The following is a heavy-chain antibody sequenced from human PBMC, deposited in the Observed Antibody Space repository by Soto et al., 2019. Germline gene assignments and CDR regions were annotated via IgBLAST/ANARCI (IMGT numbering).Heavy chain of an antibody. D-gene: IGHD6-13*01. Sequence: PETLSLTCAVSAGSFSGYYWSWIRQPPGKGLEGIGEINHSGSTNYNPSLKSRATISVDTSKNRFSRKLSSVTAPDTAVYYCSRAVKDQNSSSWYYHRPGWFDPSGQATLVTVSS. CDR1: AGSFSGYY. J-gene: IGHJ5*02. CDR2: INHSGST. CDR3: SRAVKDQNSSSWYYHRPGWFDP. V-gene: IGHV4-34*01.